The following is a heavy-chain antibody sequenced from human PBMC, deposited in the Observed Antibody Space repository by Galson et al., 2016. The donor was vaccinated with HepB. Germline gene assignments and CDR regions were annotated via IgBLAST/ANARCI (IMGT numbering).Heavy chain of an antibody. CDR1: TGSITYYS. J-gene: IGHJ4*02. V-gene: IGHV4-4*07. D-gene: IGHD2-21*01. Sequence: SETLSLTCTVPTGSITYYSWNWIRQPAGKGLEWIGRAVIGGDTNYNPSLKSRVTMSIDTSKDQLSLRLTSVTAADTAVYYCARGEHTVDSWGQGTLVTVSS. CDR3: ARGEHTVDS. CDR2: AVIGGDT.